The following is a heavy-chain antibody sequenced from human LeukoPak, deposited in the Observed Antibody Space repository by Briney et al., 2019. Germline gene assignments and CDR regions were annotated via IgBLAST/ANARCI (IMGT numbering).Heavy chain of an antibody. D-gene: IGHD6-13*01. CDR3: ARGLVAAAGLSDY. Sequence: PGGSLRLSCAASGFIFDDYGMSWVRQAPGKGLEWVSGIDWNGGSTGYADSVKGRFAISRDNAKNSLYLQMNSLRAEGTALYYCARGLVAAAGLSDYWGQGTLVTVSS. CDR1: GFIFDDYG. CDR2: IDWNGGST. V-gene: IGHV3-20*04. J-gene: IGHJ4*02.